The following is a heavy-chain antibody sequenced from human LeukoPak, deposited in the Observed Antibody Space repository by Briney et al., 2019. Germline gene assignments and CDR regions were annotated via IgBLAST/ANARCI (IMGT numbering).Heavy chain of an antibody. V-gene: IGHV1-69-2*01. CDR2: VDPEDGET. J-gene: IGHJ4*02. Sequence: ASVKISCKVSGYTFTDYYMHWVQQAPGKGLEWMGLVDPEDGETIYAEKFQGRVTITAATSTDTAYMELSSLRSEDTAVYYCATDLVVVVPAAVDYWGQGTLVTVSS. CDR3: ATDLVVVVPAAVDY. D-gene: IGHD2-2*01. CDR1: GYTFTDYY.